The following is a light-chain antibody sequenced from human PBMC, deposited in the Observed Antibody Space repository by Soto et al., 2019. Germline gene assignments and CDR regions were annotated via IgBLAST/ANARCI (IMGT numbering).Light chain of an antibody. Sequence: QSVLTPPRSVSGSPGQSVTISCTGTTIDGDDYNYVSWYQLHPAKAPKFMIYDVNKRPSGVPDRFSGSKSGNTASLTISGLKAEDEADYYCCSYAGSSNYVCGTG. V-gene: IGLV2-11*01. CDR2: DVN. J-gene: IGLJ1*01. CDR1: TIDGDDYNY. CDR3: CSYAGSSNYV.